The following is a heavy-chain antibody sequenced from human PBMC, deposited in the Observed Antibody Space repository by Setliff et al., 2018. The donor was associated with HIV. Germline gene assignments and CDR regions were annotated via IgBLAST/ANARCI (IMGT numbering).Heavy chain of an antibody. D-gene: IGHD7-27*01. CDR1: GYSIGRADYA. J-gene: IGHJ6*03. V-gene: IGHV3-49*04. Sequence: LSLTCSVSGYSIGRADYAMNWVRQAPGKGLEWIGFIRSEAYGGTTEYAASVKGRFTISRDESKRIGYLQMNSLKTEDTAVYFCSRGSNWGSFHMDVWGKGTTVTVSS. CDR3: SRGSNWGSFHMDV. CDR2: IRSEAYGGTT.